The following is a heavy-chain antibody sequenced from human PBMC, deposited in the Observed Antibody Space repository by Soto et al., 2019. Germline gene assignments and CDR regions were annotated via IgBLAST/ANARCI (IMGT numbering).Heavy chain of an antibody. CDR1: GFTFSSYA. D-gene: IGHD6-6*01. V-gene: IGHV3-30-3*01. CDR3: ARDISSSFPYGDYYYYGMDV. CDR2: ISYDGSNK. J-gene: IGHJ6*02. Sequence: GGSLRLSCAASGFTFSSYAMHWVRQAPGKGLEWVAVISYDGSNKYYADSVKGRFTISRDNSKNTLYLQMNSLRAEDTAVYYCARDISSSFPYGDYYYYGMDVWGQGTTVTVSS.